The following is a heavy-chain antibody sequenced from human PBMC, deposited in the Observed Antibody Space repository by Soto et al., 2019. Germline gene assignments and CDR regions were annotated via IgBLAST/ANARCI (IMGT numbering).Heavy chain of an antibody. CDR3: ARGAIAAQAFDS. V-gene: IGHV4-59*13. Sequence: KTSETLSLTCTVSGDSISSYYWSWIRQPPGKELEWIGYIYYGGSTIYNPSLKSRVTISADTSKNQFSLKLTSVTAADTAVYYCARGAIAAQAFDSWGQGTLVTVSS. J-gene: IGHJ4*02. D-gene: IGHD6-13*01. CDR2: IYYGGST. CDR1: GDSISSYY.